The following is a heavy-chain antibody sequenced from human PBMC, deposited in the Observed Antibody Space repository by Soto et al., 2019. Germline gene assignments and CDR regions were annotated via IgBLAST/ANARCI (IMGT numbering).Heavy chain of an antibody. CDR2: ISAYNGNT. V-gene: IGHV1-18*01. CDR3: ARGALGYCSGGSGSEDY. CDR1: VYTFTSYG. D-gene: IGHD2-15*01. Sequence: QVQLVQSGAEVKKPGASVKVSCKASVYTFTSYGISWVRQAPGQGLEGMGWISAYNGNTNYAQKLQGRVTMTTNTSTSTAYMELRSLRSDDTAVYYCARGALGYCSGGSGSEDYWGQGTLVTVSS. J-gene: IGHJ4*02.